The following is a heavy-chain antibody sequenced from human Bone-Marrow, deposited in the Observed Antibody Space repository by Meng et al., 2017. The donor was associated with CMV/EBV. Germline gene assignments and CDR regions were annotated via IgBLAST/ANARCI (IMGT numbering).Heavy chain of an antibody. J-gene: IGHJ4*02. CDR2: ISGSGGST. CDR3: APLGYCSSTSCYREDY. V-gene: IGHV3-23*01. CDR1: GFTFSSYA. D-gene: IGHD2-2*02. Sequence: GESLKISCAASGFTFSSYAMSWVRQAPGKGLEWVSAISGSGGSTYYADSVKGRFTISRDNSKNTLYLQMNSLRAEDTAVYYCAPLGYCSSTSCYREDYWGQGTLVTVSS.